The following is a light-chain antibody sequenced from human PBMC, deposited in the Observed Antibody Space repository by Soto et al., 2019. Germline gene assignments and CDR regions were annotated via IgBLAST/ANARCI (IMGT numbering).Light chain of an antibody. J-gene: IGKJ4*01. Sequence: EIVLTQSPGTLSLSPGERATLSCRASQGVSSSYLAWYQQKPGQPPRLLIYGASSRATGIPDRFSGSGSGTDFTLNITRLEPEDFAGYYCQHYRTSFGGGTKVEIK. CDR3: QHYRTS. V-gene: IGKV3-20*01. CDR2: GAS. CDR1: QGVSSSY.